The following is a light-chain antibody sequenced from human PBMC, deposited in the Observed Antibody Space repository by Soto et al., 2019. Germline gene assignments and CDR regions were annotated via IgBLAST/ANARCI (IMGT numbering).Light chain of an antibody. Sequence: IHITQSPSSLSASFGDRVTFTCRAGQDISTSLNWYQHSPGKAPKLLIYGASALQSGVPSRFSGSGSGTDFTLTISSLQVEDFATYYCQHSYNTPRTFGQGTKVDIK. CDR2: GAS. CDR1: QDISTS. J-gene: IGKJ1*01. CDR3: QHSYNTPRT. V-gene: IGKV1-39*01.